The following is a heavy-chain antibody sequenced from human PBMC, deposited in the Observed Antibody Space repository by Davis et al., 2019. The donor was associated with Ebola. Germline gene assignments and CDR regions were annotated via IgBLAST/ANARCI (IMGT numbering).Heavy chain of an antibody. CDR3: AKDGESSSSGDLFYYYYYMDV. CDR1: GFTFSSYG. D-gene: IGHD6-6*01. J-gene: IGHJ6*03. CDR2: IWYDGSNK. Sequence: GESLKISCAASGFTFSSYGMHWVRQAPGKGLEWVAVIWYDGSNKYYADSVKGRFTISRDNSKNTLYLQMNSLRAEDTAVYYCAKDGESSSSGDLFYYYYYMDVWGKGTTVTVSS. V-gene: IGHV3-33*06.